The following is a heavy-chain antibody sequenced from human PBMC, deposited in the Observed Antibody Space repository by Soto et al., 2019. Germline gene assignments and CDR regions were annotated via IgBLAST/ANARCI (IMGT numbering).Heavy chain of an antibody. CDR2: MNPNSGDT. J-gene: IGHJ6*02. V-gene: IGHV1-8*01. CDR3: ARGPGSSDWRFSYYYMDV. D-gene: IGHD6-19*01. Sequence: QVQLVRSGAEVKKPGASVKVSCTFTSYDINWVRQAAGQGLEWMAWMNPNSGDTRFAQKFQGRVTMTRDTSKFTAYMELSNLRSEDTAVYYCARGPGSSDWRFSYYYMDVWDQGTTVTVSS. CDR1: FTSYD.